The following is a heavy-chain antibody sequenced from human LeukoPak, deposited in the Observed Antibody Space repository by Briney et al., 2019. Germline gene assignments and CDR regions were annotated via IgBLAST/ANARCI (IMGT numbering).Heavy chain of an antibody. CDR1: GYTFTSYD. CDR3: ARGTFDGSGYYCAY. CDR2: MNPNSGNT. Sequence: ASVKVSCKASGYTFTSYDINWVRQATGQGLEWMGWMNPNSGNTGYAQKFQGRVTMTSNTSMSTAYMELTSLRSEDTAVYYCARGTFDGSGYYCAYWGQGTLVTVSS. D-gene: IGHD3-22*01. V-gene: IGHV1-8*01. J-gene: IGHJ4*02.